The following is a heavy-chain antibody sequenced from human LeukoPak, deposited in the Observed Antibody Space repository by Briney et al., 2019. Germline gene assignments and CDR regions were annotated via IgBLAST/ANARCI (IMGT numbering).Heavy chain of an antibody. V-gene: IGHV3-7*01. D-gene: IGHD3-10*01. CDR2: IKQDGSEK. CDR3: ARTAITMVRGVISNFDY. CDR1: GFTFSSYW. J-gene: IGHJ4*02. Sequence: PGGSLRLSCAASGFTFSSYWMSWVRQAPGKGLEWVANIKQDGSEKYYVDSVKGRFTISRDNAKDSLYLQMNSLRAEDTAVYYCARTAITMVRGVISNFDYWGQGTLVTVSS.